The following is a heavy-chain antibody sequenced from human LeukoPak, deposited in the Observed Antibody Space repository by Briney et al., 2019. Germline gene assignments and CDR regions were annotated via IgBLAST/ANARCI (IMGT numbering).Heavy chain of an antibody. CDR3: ARDVGGFGARRGDYFDY. J-gene: IGHJ4*02. CDR1: GFTFSSYW. D-gene: IGHD3-10*01. Sequence: GGSLRLSCAASGFTFSSYWMSWVRQAPGKGLEWVANIKQDGSEKYYVDSVKGRFTISRDNAKNSLYLQMNSLRAEDTAVYYCARDVGGFGARRGDYFDYWGQGTLVTVSS. CDR2: IKQDGSEK. V-gene: IGHV3-7*01.